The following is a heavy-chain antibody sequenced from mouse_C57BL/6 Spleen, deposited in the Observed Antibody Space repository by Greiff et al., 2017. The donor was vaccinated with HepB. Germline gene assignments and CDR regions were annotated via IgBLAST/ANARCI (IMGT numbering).Heavy chain of an antibody. J-gene: IGHJ4*01. D-gene: IGHD1-1*01. Sequence: QVQLQQPGAELVKPGASVKLSCKASGYTFTSYWMHWVKQRPGQGLEWIGMIHPNSGSTNYNEKFKSKATLTVDKSSSTAYMQLSSLTSEDSAVYYCARRPHYYGSSYYAMDYWGQGTSVTVSS. CDR3: ARRPHYYGSSYYAMDY. V-gene: IGHV1-64*01. CDR1: GYTFTSYW. CDR2: IHPNSGST.